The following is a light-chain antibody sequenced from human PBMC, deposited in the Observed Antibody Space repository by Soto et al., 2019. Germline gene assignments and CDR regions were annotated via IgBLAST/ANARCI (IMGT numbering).Light chain of an antibody. V-gene: IGKV3-15*01. CDR2: GAS. J-gene: IGKJ1*01. Sequence: DIVMTQSPASLSVSPVERVTLSCMASQSVSTNLAWYQQKPGQAPRLLINGASTRATGIPARFSGSGSETEFTLTISSLQSEDFAVYYCQQYYNWPPTWTFGQGTKVDI. CDR1: QSVSTN. CDR3: QQYYNWPPTWT.